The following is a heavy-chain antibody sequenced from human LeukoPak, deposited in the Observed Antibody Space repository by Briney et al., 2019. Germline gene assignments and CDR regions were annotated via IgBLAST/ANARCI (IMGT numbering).Heavy chain of an antibody. CDR2: ISSSGSTI. V-gene: IGHV3-48*04. J-gene: IGHJ4*02. CDR1: GGTFSSYA. CDR3: ARDLALDY. Sequence: GASVKVSCKASGGTFSSYAISWVRQAPGQGLEWVSYISSSGSTIYYADSVKGRFTISRDNAKNSLYLQMNSLRAEDTAVYYCARDLALDYWGQGTLVTVSS.